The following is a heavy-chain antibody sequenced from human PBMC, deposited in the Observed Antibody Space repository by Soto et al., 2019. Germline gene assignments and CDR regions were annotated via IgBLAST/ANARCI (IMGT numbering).Heavy chain of an antibody. CDR1: GGSISGYY. CDR3: ARAHPKYYYYGLDV. V-gene: IGHV4-59*01. Sequence: PSETLSLTCTVSGGSISGYYWSWIRQPPGKGLEWIGFIYFTGNTNYKPSLESRVTISLDTSKNQFSLKVTSVTAADMAVYYCARAHPKYYYYGLDVWGQGTTVTVSS. CDR2: IYFTGNT. J-gene: IGHJ6*02.